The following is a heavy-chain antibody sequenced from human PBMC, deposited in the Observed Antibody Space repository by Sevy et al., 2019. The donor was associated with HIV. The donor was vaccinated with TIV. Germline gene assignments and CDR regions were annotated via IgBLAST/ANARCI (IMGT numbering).Heavy chain of an antibody. J-gene: IGHJ3*02. D-gene: IGHD3-9*01. CDR1: GYTFTSYD. Sequence: ASVKVSCKASGYTFTSYDINWVRQATGQGLEWMGWMNPNSGNTGYAQKFQGRVTMTRNTSISTAYMEMSSLRSEDTAVYYCASAVLRYFDWFTDAFDIWGQGTMVTVSS. V-gene: IGHV1-8*01. CDR2: MNPNSGNT. CDR3: ASAVLRYFDWFTDAFDI.